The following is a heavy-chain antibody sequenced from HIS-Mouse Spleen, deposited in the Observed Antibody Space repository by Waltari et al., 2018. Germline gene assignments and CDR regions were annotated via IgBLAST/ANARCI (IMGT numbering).Heavy chain of an antibody. Sequence: QVQLVQSGAEVKKPGSSVKVSCKASGGTFSSYAISWVRQAPGQGLEWMGGIIPIFGTANYGQKFQGRVTITADESTSTAYMELSSLRSEDTAVYYCARDRKAVAGTGEYFQHWGQGTLVTVSS. J-gene: IGHJ1*01. CDR3: ARDRKAVAGTGEYFQH. V-gene: IGHV1-69*01. CDR2: IIPIFGTA. D-gene: IGHD6-19*01. CDR1: GGTFSSYA.